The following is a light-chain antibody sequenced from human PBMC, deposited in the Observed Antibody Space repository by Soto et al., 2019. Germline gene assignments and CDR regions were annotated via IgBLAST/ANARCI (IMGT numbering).Light chain of an antibody. J-gene: IGKJ2*01. Sequence: DIVLTQTPLSSPVTLGQPASISCRSSQSLVHSDGNTYFNWLHQRPGQPPRLLSDKISNRFTGVPDRFSGSGSGTDFTLTISRVEAEDVGVYYCMQATPTYTFGQGTKLEIK. CDR3: MQATPTYT. CDR2: KIS. CDR1: QSLVHSDGNTY. V-gene: IGKV2-24*01.